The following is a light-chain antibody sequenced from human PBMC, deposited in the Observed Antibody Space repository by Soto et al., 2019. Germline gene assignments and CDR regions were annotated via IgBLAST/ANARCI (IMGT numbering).Light chain of an antibody. J-gene: IGKJ1*01. CDR2: GAS. CDR3: QQYHTSPVT. CDR1: QGVSSGY. Sequence: EIVLTQSPGTLSLSPGERATLSCRASQGVSSGYLAWYQQKPGQTPRLLIYGASGRATGIPDRFSGSGSGTDFTLTISRLEPEDFAVYYCQQYHTSPVTFGQGTKVEI. V-gene: IGKV3-20*01.